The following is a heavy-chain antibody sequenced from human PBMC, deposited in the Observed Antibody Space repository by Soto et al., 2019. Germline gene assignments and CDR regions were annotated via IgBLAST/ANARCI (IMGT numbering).Heavy chain of an antibody. Sequence: PSETLSLTCAVYCGSFSGYYWSCIRQPPGKGLEWIVEINHSGSTNYNPSLKSRVTISVDTSKNKFSLKLSSVTAADTAVYYCARAAYWNHYRMDVWAQGTTVTVSS. V-gene: IGHV4-34*01. D-gene: IGHD1-1*01. CDR2: INHSGST. CDR1: CGSFSGYY. J-gene: IGHJ6*02. CDR3: ARAAYWNHYRMDV.